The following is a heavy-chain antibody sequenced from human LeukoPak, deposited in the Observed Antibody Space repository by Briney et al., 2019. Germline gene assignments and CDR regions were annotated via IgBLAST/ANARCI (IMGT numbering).Heavy chain of an antibody. CDR3: ARRGYSSGYYYLDY. CDR2: IYHNGAT. D-gene: IGHD6-19*01. CDR1: GGSISSSSYY. Sequence: SETLSLTCTVSGGSISSSSYYWGWIRQPPGKGLEWIGTIYHNGATYYNPSLRSRVTISVDTSKNQFSLKLSSVTAADTAVYYCARRGYSSGYYYLDYWGQGTLVAVPS. V-gene: IGHV4-39*01. J-gene: IGHJ4*02.